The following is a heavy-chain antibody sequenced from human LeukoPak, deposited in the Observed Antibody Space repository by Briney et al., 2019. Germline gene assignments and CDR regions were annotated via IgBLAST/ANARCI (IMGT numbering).Heavy chain of an antibody. CDR3: ARLGSDYHYNHYYGLDV. CDR2: VYAGDSET. J-gene: IGHJ6*02. D-gene: IGHD4-17*01. CDR1: GYMFINYW. Sequence: GESLKISCKGSGYMFINYWIAWVRQMPGKGLEWMGIVYAGDSETRYSPSFQGQVTMSADRSTITAYLQWSSLTASDSAMYYCARLGSDYHYNHYYGLDVWGQGTTVTVS. V-gene: IGHV5-51*01.